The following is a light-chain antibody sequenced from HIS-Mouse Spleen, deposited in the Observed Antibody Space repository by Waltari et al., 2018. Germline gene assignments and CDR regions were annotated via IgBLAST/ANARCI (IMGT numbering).Light chain of an antibody. CDR1: NIGSKS. CDR3: QVWDSSSDHRV. CDR2: EDS. V-gene: IGLV3-21*02. J-gene: IGLJ3*02. Sequence: SYVLTQPPSVSVAPGQTARITCGGNNIGSKSVHWYQQKPGQAPVLVVYEDSDRTSGIPERFSGSNSGNTATLTISRVEAGDEADYYCQVWDSSSDHRVFGGGTKLTVL.